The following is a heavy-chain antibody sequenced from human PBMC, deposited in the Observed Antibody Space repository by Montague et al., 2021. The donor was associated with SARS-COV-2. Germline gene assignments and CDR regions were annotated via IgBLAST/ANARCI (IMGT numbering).Heavy chain of an antibody. CDR3: ARDAGGNFPTSFDY. D-gene: IGHD4-23*01. CDR1: GFTFSSYA. J-gene: IGHJ4*02. Sequence: FLRLSCAASGFTFSSYAMSWVRQAPGKGLEWVSSISATGGSTYYADPVRGRFTISRDNSKNTLYLQMKSLRAEDTAVYYCARDAGGNFPTSFDYWGQGTLVTVSS. V-gene: IGHV3-23*01. CDR2: ISATGGST.